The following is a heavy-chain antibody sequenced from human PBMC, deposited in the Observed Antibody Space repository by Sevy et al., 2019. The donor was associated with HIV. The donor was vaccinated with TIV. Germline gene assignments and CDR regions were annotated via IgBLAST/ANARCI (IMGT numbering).Heavy chain of an antibody. CDR1: GFMFSSYD. D-gene: IGHD4-17*01. CDR3: ARDLPPSATRVAHFDY. CDR2: ISSTGSTL. J-gene: IGHJ4*02. V-gene: IGHV3-48*03. Sequence: GGSLRLSCAASGFMFSSYDMNWVRQAPGKGLEWVSYISSTGSTLNYANSVRGRFTISRGNAKNSVFLQMNSLRAEDTAVYYCARDLPPSATRVAHFDYWGQGSLVTVSS.